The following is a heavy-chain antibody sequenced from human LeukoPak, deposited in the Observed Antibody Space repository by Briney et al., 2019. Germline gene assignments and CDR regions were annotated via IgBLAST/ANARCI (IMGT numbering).Heavy chain of an antibody. J-gene: IGHJ4*02. CDR2: ISSGSSYI. CDR1: GFTFSGYN. V-gene: IGHV3-21*01. Sequence: GGSLRLSCAASGFTFSGYNMTWVRQAPGKGLEWVSSISSGSSYIYYADSVKGRFTISRDNAKNSLYLQMNSLRAEDTAVYYCARVPGGDYVWGSYRTGLYYFDYWGQGTLVTVSS. CDR3: ARVPGGDYVWGSYRTGLYYFDY. D-gene: IGHD3-16*02.